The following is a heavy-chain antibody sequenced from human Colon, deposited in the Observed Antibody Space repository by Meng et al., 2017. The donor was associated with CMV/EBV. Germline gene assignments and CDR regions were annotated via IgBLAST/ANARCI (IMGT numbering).Heavy chain of an antibody. CDR2: VSGSSRDI. Sequence: GGSLRLSCLASGYIFTTYSIHWVRQAPGKGLEWISYVSGSSRDIYYADSVKVRFSISRDNAKNSVYLQINNLRVEDTAVYYCTRDRFGMDVWGQGTTVTVSS. CDR1: GYIFTTYS. J-gene: IGHJ6*02. CDR3: TRDRFGMDV. V-gene: IGHV3-21*06.